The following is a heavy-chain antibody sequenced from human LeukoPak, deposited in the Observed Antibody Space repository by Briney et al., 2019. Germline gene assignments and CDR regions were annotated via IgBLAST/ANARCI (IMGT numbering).Heavy chain of an antibody. D-gene: IGHD3-16*01. CDR1: GFTFSSYA. Sequence: GGSLRLSCAASGFTFSSYAMHWVRQAPGKGLEWVAVIPYDGSNKYYADSVKGRFTISRDNSKNTLYLQMNSLRAEDTAVYYCASGGSDYWGQGTLVTVSS. CDR2: IPYDGSNK. V-gene: IGHV3-30*04. CDR3: ASGGSDY. J-gene: IGHJ4*02.